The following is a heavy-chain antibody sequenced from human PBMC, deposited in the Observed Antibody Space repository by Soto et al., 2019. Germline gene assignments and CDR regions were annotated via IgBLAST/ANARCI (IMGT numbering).Heavy chain of an antibody. CDR2: ISYDGSNK. J-gene: IGHJ4*02. CDR3: ARAEDTAMVDDY. D-gene: IGHD5-18*01. CDR1: GFTFSSYA. Sequence: QVQLVESGGGVVQPGRSLRLSCAASGFTFSSYAMHWVRQAPGKGLEWVAVISYDGSNKYYADSVKGRFTISRDNSKNTLYLQMNSLRAEDTAVYYCARAEDTAMVDDYWGQGTLVTVSS. V-gene: IGHV3-30-3*01.